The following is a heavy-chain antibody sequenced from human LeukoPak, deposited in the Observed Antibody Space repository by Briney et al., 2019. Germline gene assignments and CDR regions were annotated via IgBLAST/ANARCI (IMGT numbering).Heavy chain of an antibody. V-gene: IGHV3-48*01. CDR3: ARWNDFSLVKYFDS. CDR2: IGTGGNTI. J-gene: IGHJ4*02. CDR1: GFTFSFYN. D-gene: IGHD3-3*01. Sequence: PGGSLRLSCAASGFTFSFYNMNWVRQAPGKGLEWVSYIGTGGNTIYYADSVKGRFTISRDNANNSLYLQMNSLRAEDTAVYYCARWNDFSLVKYFDSWGQGTLVTVSS.